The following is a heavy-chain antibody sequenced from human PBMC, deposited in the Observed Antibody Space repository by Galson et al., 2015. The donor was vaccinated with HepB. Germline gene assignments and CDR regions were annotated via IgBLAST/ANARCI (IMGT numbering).Heavy chain of an antibody. D-gene: IGHD4-17*01. Sequence: SLRLSCAGSRFTFSSYSMHWVRQAPGKGLEWISSISTSVSFIYYADSVKGRFTISRDNAKNSLYLQMGSLRAEDTAVYYCARCPDDLNDYAFYFANWGQGTLATVSS. CDR2: ISTSVSFI. V-gene: IGHV3-21*04. J-gene: IGHJ4*02. CDR3: ARCPDDLNDYAFYFAN. CDR1: RFTFSSYS.